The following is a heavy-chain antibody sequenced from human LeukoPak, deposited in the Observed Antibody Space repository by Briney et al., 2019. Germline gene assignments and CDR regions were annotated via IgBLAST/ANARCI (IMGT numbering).Heavy chain of an antibody. CDR3: ARASFQRWLQLGGD. J-gene: IGHJ4*02. CDR1: GFTFSTYS. V-gene: IGHV3-48*02. Sequence: GGSLRLSCTASGFTFSTYSMNWVRQAPGKGLEWVSYISSSSSTIYYADSAKGRFTISRDNAKNSLYLQMNSLRDEDTAVYYCARASFQRWLQLGGDWGQGALVTVSS. CDR2: ISSSSSTI. D-gene: IGHD5-24*01.